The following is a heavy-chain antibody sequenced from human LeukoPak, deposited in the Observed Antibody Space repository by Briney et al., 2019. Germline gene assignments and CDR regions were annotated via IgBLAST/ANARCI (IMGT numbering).Heavy chain of an antibody. Sequence: PSETLSLTCAVYGGSFSGYYWSWIRQPPGKGLEWIGEINHSGSTNYNPSLKSRVTISVDTSKNQFSLKLSSVTAADTAVYYCAAGGYDILTGHKADYWGQGTLVTVSS. CDR1: GGSFSGYY. CDR3: AAGGYDILTGHKADY. J-gene: IGHJ4*02. D-gene: IGHD3-9*01. CDR2: INHSGST. V-gene: IGHV4-34*01.